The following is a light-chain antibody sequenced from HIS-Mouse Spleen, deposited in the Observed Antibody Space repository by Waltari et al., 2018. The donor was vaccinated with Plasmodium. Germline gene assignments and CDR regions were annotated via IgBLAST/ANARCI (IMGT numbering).Light chain of an antibody. CDR3: CSYAGSYTYV. CDR2: EDS. J-gene: IGLJ1*01. Sequence: SYELTQPPSVSVSPGQTARITCSGDALPKKYAYWYQQKSGQAPVLVIYEDSKRPSGIPERFSGSSSGTMATLTISGAQVEDEADYYCCSYAGSYTYVFGTGTKVTVL. CDR1: ALPKKY. V-gene: IGLV3-10*01.